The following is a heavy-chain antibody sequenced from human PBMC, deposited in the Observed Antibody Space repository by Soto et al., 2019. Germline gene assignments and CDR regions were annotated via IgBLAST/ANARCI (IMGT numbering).Heavy chain of an antibody. D-gene: IGHD3-3*01. CDR2: IYYSGST. Sequence: SETLSLTCTVSGGSISSGGYYWSWIRQHPGKGLEWIGYIYYSGSTYYNPSLKSRVTISVDTSKNQFSLKLSSVTAADTAVYYCARADWRNHDSEYDFWSGYHLNWFDPWGQGTLVTAPQ. J-gene: IGHJ5*02. CDR3: ARADWRNHDSEYDFWSGYHLNWFDP. V-gene: IGHV4-31*03. CDR1: GGSISSGGYY.